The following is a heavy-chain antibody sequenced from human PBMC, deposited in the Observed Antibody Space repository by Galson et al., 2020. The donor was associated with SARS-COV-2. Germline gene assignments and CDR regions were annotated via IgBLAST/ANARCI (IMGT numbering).Heavy chain of an antibody. J-gene: IGHJ4*02. CDR3: ARESRWDLYFDH. V-gene: IGHV4-61*02. CDR1: GGSISSASYY. CDR2: IHTSGNT. D-gene: IGHD1-26*01. Sequence: SENLSLTCTVSGGSISSASYYWSWIRKPAGKGLEWIGRIHTSGNTKYNPTHKSRVTISVDSSKNEFSLKLSSVTAADTAVYYCARESRWDLYFDHWGQGTLVTVSS.